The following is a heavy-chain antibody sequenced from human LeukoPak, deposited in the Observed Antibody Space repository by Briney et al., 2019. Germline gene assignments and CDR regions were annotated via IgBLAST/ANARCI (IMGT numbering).Heavy chain of an antibody. CDR2: ISGSGDTT. CDR3: AKLGDDIVVVPAAFFDY. V-gene: IGHV3-23*01. D-gene: IGHD2-2*01. J-gene: IGHJ4*02. CDR1: GFTFSSYA. Sequence: GGSLRLSCAASGFTFSSYAMTWVRQAPGKGLEWVSGISGSGDTTYYADSVKGRFTISRDNSKNTLYLQMNSLRAEDAAVYYCAKLGDDIVVVPAAFFDYWGQGTLVTVSS.